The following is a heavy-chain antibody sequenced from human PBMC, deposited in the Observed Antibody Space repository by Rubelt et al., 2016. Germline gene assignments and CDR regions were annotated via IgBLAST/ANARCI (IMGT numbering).Heavy chain of an antibody. V-gene: IGHV3-23*01. Sequence: PGGSLRLSCAASGFTFSSYAMSWVRQAPGKGLEWVSAISGSGGSTYYADSVKGRFTISRDNAKNSLYLQMNSLRAEDTAVYYCASVGYTVTTILDYYYGMDVWGQGTTVTVSS. CDR1: GFTFSSYA. J-gene: IGHJ6*02. D-gene: IGHD4-11*01. CDR3: ASVGYTVTTILDYYYGMDV. CDR2: ISGSGGST.